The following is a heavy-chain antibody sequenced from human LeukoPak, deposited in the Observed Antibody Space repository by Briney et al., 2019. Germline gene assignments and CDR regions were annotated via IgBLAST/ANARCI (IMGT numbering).Heavy chain of an antibody. J-gene: IGHJ4*02. CDR1: GLTVTNAW. Sequence: PGGSLRLSCAASGLTVTNAWMNWVRQAPGKGLEWVSRIASKTDGGTTDYAAPVKGRFTISRDDSKNTLFLQMNSPKTEDTAVYYCTTGIRGDCGQGTLVTVSS. V-gene: IGHV3-15*04. CDR2: IASKTDGGTT. CDR3: TTGIRGD.